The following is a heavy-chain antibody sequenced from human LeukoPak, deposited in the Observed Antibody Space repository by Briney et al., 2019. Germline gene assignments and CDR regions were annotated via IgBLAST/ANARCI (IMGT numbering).Heavy chain of an antibody. J-gene: IGHJ3*02. D-gene: IGHD1-26*01. CDR3: ARDGGSYSIAFDI. CDR1: GGTFSSYA. V-gene: IGHV1-69*04. CDR2: IIPILGIA. Sequence: SVKVSCKASGGTFSSYAISWVRQAPGQGLEWMGRIIPILGIANYAQKFQGRVTITADKSTSTAYMELRSLRSDDTAVYYCARDGGSYSIAFDIWGQGTMVTVSS.